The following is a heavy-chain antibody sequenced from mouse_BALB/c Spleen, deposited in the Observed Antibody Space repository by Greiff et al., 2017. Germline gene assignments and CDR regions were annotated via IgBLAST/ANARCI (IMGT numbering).Heavy chain of an antibody. Sequence: EVQLVESGGGLVKPGGSLKLSCAASGFTFSSYTMSWVRQTPEKRLEWVATISSGGSYTYYPDSVKGRFTISRDNAKNTLYLQMSSLKSEDTAMYYCTREDYYGIDYWGQGTTLTVSS. CDR2: ISSGGSYT. CDR3: TREDYYGIDY. CDR1: GFTFSSYT. J-gene: IGHJ2*01. D-gene: IGHD1-2*01. V-gene: IGHV5-6-4*01.